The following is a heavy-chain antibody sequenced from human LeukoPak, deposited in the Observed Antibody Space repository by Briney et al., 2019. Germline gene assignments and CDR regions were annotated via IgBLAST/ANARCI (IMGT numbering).Heavy chain of an antibody. V-gene: IGHV4-30-2*01. CDR1: GGSISSGGYS. Sequence: PSQTLSLTCAVSGGSISSGGYSWSWIRQPPGKGLEWIGEINHSGSTNYNPSLKSRVTISVDTSKNQFSLKLSSVTAADTAVYYCARCRSPKQWLVPLGSRWFDPWGQGTLVTVSS. CDR3: ARCRSPKQWLVPLGSRWFDP. CDR2: INHSGST. D-gene: IGHD6-19*01. J-gene: IGHJ5*02.